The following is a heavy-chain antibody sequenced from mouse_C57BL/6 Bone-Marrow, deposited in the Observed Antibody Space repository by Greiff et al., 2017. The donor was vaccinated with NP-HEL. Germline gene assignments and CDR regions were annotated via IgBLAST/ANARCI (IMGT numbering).Heavy chain of an antibody. CDR3: AREVIYYDYDGYYFDY. D-gene: IGHD2-4*01. CDR2: IDPSDSYT. V-gene: IGHV1-69*01. J-gene: IGHJ2*01. Sequence: VQLQQPGAELVMPGASVKLSCKASGYTFTSYWMHWVKQRPGQGLAWIGEIDPSDSYTNYNHKFKGKSTLTVDKSSSTAYMQLSSLTSEDSAVYYCAREVIYYDYDGYYFDYWGQGTTLTVSS. CDR1: GYTFTSYW.